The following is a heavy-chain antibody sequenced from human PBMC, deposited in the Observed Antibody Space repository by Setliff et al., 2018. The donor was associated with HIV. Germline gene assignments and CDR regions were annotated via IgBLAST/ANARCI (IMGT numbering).Heavy chain of an antibody. CDR3: ARGLPSYYYETSGSLGWFDP. J-gene: IGHJ5*02. CDR1: GVSINTDNFY. Sequence: NPSETLSLTCNVSGVSINTDNFYWSWIRQHPGKGLEWIGYIYYSGSTYYNPSLKSRLTISLDTSKNQFSLKLRSVTAADTAVYYCARGLPSYYYETSGSLGWFDPWGQGTLVTVSS. V-gene: IGHV4-31*03. D-gene: IGHD3-22*01. CDR2: IYYSGST.